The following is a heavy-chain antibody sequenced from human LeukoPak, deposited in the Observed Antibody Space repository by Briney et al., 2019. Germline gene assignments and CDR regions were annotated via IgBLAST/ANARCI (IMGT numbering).Heavy chain of an antibody. CDR3: ARGFSTVIKENVYYYYGMDV. CDR2: IIPIFGTA. Sequence: GASVKVSCKASGGTFSSYAISWVRQAPGQGLEWMGGIIPIFGTANYAQKFQGRVTITADESTSTAYMELSSLRSEDTAVYYCARGFSTVIKENVYYYYGMDVWGQGTTVIVSS. CDR1: GGTFSSYA. J-gene: IGHJ6*02. D-gene: IGHD4-17*01. V-gene: IGHV1-69*01.